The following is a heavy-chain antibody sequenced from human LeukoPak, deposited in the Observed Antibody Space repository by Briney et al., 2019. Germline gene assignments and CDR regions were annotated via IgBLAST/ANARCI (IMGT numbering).Heavy chain of an antibody. CDR2: IYYSGST. CDR1: GGSISSGGYY. CDR3: ASLTYGDYGSVAFDI. V-gene: IGHV4-31*03. D-gene: IGHD4-17*01. J-gene: IGHJ3*02. Sequence: PSETLSLTCTVSGGSISSGGYYWSWIRQHPGKGLEWIGYIYYSGSTYYNPSLKSRVTLSVDTSKNQFSLKLSSVTAADTAVYYCASLTYGDYGSVAFDIWGQGTMVTVSS.